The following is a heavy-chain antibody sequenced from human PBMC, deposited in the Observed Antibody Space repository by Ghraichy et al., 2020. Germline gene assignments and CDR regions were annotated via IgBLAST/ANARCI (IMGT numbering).Heavy chain of an antibody. CDR3: AKGRLWGDSSGSHDAFDI. Sequence: LSLTCAASGFTFSSYAMSWVRQAPGKGLEWVSAISGSGGSTYYADSVKGRFTISRDNSKNTLYLQMNSLRAEDTAVYYCAKGRLWGDSSGSHDAFDIWGQGTMVTVSS. V-gene: IGHV3-23*01. J-gene: IGHJ3*02. CDR2: ISGSGGST. CDR1: GFTFSSYA. D-gene: IGHD3-22*01.